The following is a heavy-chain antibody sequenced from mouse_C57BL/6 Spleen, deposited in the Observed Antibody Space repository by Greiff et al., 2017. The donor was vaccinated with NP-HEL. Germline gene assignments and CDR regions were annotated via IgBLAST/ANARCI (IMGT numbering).Heavy chain of an antibody. CDR2: IDPSDSYT. J-gene: IGHJ4*01. V-gene: IGHV1-69*01. CDR3: ARWDSNYDAMDY. Sequence: VQLQQSGAELVMPGASVKLSCKASGYTFTSYWMHWVKQRPGQGLEWIGEIDPSDSYTNYNQKFKGKSTLTADKYSSTAYMQLSSLTSEDSAVYDFARWDSNYDAMDYWGQGTAVTVSS. CDR1: GYTFTSYW. D-gene: IGHD2-5*01.